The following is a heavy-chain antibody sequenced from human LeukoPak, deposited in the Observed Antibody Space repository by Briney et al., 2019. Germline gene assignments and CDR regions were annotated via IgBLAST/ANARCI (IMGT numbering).Heavy chain of an antibody. CDR1: GYTFTSYG. CDR3: ASGYCSGGSCFYYYYGMDV. J-gene: IGHJ6*02. D-gene: IGHD2-15*01. Sequence: SVKVSCKASGYTFTSYGISWVRQAPGQGLEWMGRIIPILGIANYAQKFQGRVTITADKSTSTAYMELSSLRSEDTAVYYCASGYCSGGSCFYYYYGMDVWGQGTTVTVSS. CDR2: IIPILGIA. V-gene: IGHV1-69*04.